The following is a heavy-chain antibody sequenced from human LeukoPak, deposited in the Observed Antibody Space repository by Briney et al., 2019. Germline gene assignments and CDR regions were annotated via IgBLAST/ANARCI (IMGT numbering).Heavy chain of an antibody. CDR3: ARLLDNDSSGDPDTFDM. V-gene: IGHV4-59*11. Sequence: SETLSLTCAVSGGSISGHYWSWIRQPPGKGLEWVGYIYYSGKTYYGSSLRSRVTISVDTSKNHFSLKLTSVTAADTAVYYCARLLDNDSSGDPDTFDMWGQGTMVTVSS. D-gene: IGHD3-22*01. J-gene: IGHJ3*02. CDR2: IYYSGKT. CDR1: GGSISGHY.